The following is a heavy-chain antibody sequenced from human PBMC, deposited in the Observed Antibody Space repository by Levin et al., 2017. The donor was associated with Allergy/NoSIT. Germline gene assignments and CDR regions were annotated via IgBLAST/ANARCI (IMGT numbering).Heavy chain of an antibody. CDR2: ISGGDSTT. CDR1: GFTFETYA. V-gene: IGHV3-23*01. CDR3: AKRTFYTSGWAFDY. J-gene: IGHJ4*02. D-gene: IGHD6-19*01. Sequence: GGSLRLSCAASGFTFETYAMSWVRQAPGKGLKWVSTISGGDSTTYYAASVKGRFTISRDNSKNTLYLQLNSLTAEDTAVYYCAKRTFYTSGWAFDYWGQGTLVTVSS.